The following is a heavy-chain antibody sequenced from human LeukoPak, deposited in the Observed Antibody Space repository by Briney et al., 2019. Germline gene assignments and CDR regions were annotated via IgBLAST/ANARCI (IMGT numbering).Heavy chain of an antibody. CDR1: GFTFSSYA. Sequence: GGSLRLSCAASGFTFSSYAMSWVRQAPGKGLEWVSAISGSGGSTYYADSVKGRFTISRDNSKNTLYLQMNSLRAEDTAVYYCAKREPYYYGSGSYARFDYWGQGTLVTVFS. J-gene: IGHJ4*02. V-gene: IGHV3-23*01. CDR3: AKREPYYYGSGSYARFDY. D-gene: IGHD3-10*01. CDR2: ISGSGGST.